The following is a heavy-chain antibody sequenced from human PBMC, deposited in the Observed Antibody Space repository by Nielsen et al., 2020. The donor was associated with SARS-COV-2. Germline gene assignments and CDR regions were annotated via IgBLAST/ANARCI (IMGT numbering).Heavy chain of an antibody. CDR3: AKDLAAGGYDYYSGVDV. V-gene: IGHV3-74*01. J-gene: IGHJ6*02. D-gene: IGHD3-16*01. CDR2: INSDGSST. Sequence: VRQAPGKGLVWVSRINSDGSSTSYADSVKGRFTISRDNAKNTLYLQMNSLRAEDTALYYCAKDLAAGGYDYYSGVDVWGHGTTVTVSS.